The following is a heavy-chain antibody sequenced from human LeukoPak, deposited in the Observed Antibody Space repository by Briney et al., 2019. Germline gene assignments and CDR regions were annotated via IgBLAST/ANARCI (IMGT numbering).Heavy chain of an antibody. CDR1: GFTFTNAG. CDR3: ASEDVDTGDF. J-gene: IGHJ4*02. CDR2: ISHAGTNK. D-gene: IGHD5-18*01. Sequence: PGGSLRLSCAGSGFTFTNAGIHWVRLAAGKGLEWVSFISHAGTNKYYSDSVDGRFTVSRLNSQNTVYLQMTDLRPDDTATYYCASEDVDTGDFWGQGTPVTVSS. V-gene: IGHV3-30*01.